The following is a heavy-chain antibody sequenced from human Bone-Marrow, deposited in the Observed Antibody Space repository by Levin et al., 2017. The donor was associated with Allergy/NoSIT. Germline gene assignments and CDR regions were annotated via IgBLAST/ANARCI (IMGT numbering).Heavy chain of an antibody. CDR2: IYPGDSDT. V-gene: IGHV5-51*01. D-gene: IGHD3-10*01. J-gene: IGHJ4*02. CDR1: GYSFTSYW. CDR3: ASGSLYGSGSYYFDY. Sequence: KVSCKGSGYSFTSYWIGWVRQMPGKGLEWMGIIYPGDSDTRYSPSFQGQVTISADKSISTAYLQWSSLKASDTAMYYCASGSLYGSGSYYFDYWGQGTLVTVSS.